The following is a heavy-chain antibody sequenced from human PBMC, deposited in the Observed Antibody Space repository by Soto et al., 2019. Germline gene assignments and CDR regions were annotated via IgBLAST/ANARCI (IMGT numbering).Heavy chain of an antibody. CDR3: ARHSFRSSSWYFYYYYGMDV. D-gene: IGHD6-13*01. Sequence: SETLSLTCTVSGGSISSSSYYWGWIRQPPGKGLEWIGSIYYSGSTYYNPSLKRRVTISVDTSKNQFSLKLSSVTAADTAVYYCARHSFRSSSWYFYYYYGMDVWGQGTTVTVSS. V-gene: IGHV4-39*01. J-gene: IGHJ6*02. CDR1: GGSISSSSYY. CDR2: IYYSGST.